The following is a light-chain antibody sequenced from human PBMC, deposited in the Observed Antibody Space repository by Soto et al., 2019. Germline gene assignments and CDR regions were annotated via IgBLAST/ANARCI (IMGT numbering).Light chain of an antibody. CDR1: QSVSTN. CDR3: QQYNNWPPIT. J-gene: IGKJ5*01. CDR2: DAS. Sequence: EIVMTQSPYTLSVSTGDRATLSCSASQSVSTNLAWYQQKPGQAPRLLIYDASTRATGIPARFSGSGSGTEFTLTISSLQSEDFAVYFCQQYNNWPPITFGQGTRLEI. V-gene: IGKV3-15*01.